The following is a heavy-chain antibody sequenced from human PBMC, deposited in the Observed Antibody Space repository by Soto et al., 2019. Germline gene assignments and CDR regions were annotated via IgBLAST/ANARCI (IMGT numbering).Heavy chain of an antibody. CDR2: IIPIFGTA. CDR3: ARVPPTYCGGDCRDY. J-gene: IGHJ4*02. D-gene: IGHD2-21*02. Sequence: GASVKVSCKASGGTFSSYAISWVRQAPGQGLEWMGGIIPIFGTANYAQKFQGRVTITADESTSTAYMELSSLRSEDTAVYYCARVPPTYCGGDCRDYWGQGTLVTVSS. V-gene: IGHV1-69*13. CDR1: GGTFSSYA.